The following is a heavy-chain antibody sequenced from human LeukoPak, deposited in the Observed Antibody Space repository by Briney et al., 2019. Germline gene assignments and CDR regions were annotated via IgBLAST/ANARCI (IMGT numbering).Heavy chain of an antibody. CDR2: INPNSGGT. CDR3: ARVVVVAATYPPYYYYYMDV. J-gene: IGHJ6*03. CDR1: GYTFTGYY. D-gene: IGHD2-15*01. Sequence: GASVKVSCKASGYTFTGYYMHWVRQAPGQGLEWMGWINPNSGGTNYAQKFQGRVTMTRDTSISTAYMELSRLRSDDTAVYYCARVVVVAATYPPYYYYYMDVWGKGTTVTVSS. V-gene: IGHV1-2*02.